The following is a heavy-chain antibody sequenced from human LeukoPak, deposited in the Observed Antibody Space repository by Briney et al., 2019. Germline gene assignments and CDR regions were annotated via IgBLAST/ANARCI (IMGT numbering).Heavy chain of an antibody. CDR2: ISYDGSNK. D-gene: IGHD3-10*01. Sequence: GGSLRLSCAASGFTFSSYAMHWVRQAPGKGLEWVAVISYDGSNKYYADSVKGRFTISRDNSKNTLYLQMNSLRAEDTAVYYCARGSGRGVIIPNWFDPWGQGTLVTVSS. CDR3: ARGSGRGVIIPNWFDP. CDR1: GFTFSSYA. J-gene: IGHJ5*02. V-gene: IGHV3-30-3*01.